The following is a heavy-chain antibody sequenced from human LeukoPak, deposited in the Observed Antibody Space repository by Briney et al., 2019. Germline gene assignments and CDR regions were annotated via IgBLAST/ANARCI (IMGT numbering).Heavy chain of an antibody. J-gene: IGHJ4*02. Sequence: GGSLRLSCAASGFMFSSNWMSWVRLAPEKGLEWVANIKEDGTETYYVDSVKGRFTISRDNAKNSLYLQMNSLRVEDTAVYYCAKEGRSLQTYWGQGTLVTVSS. D-gene: IGHD5-24*01. V-gene: IGHV3-7*03. CDR2: IKEDGTET. CDR3: AKEGRSLQTY. CDR1: GFMFSSNW.